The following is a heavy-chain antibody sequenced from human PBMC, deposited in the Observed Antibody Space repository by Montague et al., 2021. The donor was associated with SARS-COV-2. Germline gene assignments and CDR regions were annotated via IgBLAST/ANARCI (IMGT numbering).Heavy chain of an antibody. Sequence: SESLSLTCTVSGGSISSYYWSWIRQPPGKGLEWIGYIYYSGSTNYNTSLKSRVTISVDTSKNQFSLKLSSVTAADTAVYYCARGSGWMGNAFDIWGQGTMVTVS. CDR2: IYYSGST. J-gene: IGHJ3*02. D-gene: IGHD6-19*01. V-gene: IGHV4-59*01. CDR1: GGSISSYY. CDR3: ARGSGWMGNAFDI.